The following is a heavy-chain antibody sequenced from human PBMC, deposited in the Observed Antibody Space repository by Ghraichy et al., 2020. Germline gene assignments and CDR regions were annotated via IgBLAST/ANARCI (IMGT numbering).Heavy chain of an antibody. CDR1: GGSISSGDYY. V-gene: IGHV4-30-4*08. J-gene: IGHJ5*02. CDR3: ARDRHMKGRGDWFDP. CDR2: ISDSGST. D-gene: IGHD1-26*01. Sequence: SETLSLTCTVSGGSISSGDYYWNWIRQPPGEGLEWIGYISDSGSTYYNPSLKSRLTISLDTSKNQFSLKLTSVTAADTAVYYCARDRHMKGRGDWFDPWGQGTLVTVSS.